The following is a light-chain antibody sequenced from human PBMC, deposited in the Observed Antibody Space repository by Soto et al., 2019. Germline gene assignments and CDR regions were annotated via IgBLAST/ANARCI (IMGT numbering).Light chain of an antibody. CDR2: GSS. Sequence: EIVLTQSPGTLSLSPGERATLSCRASQSVSSFYLAWYQQKPGQAPRLLIYGSSSRATGIPDRFSGGGSGTDFTLTISRLEPEDFAVYYCQQFSSYPLTFGGGTKVDIK. CDR3: QQFSSYPLT. CDR1: QSVSSFY. V-gene: IGKV3-20*01. J-gene: IGKJ4*01.